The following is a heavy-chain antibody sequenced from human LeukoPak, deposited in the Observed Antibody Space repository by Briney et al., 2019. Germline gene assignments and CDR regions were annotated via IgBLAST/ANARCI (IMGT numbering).Heavy chain of an antibody. CDR3: ARDSDFRGEFEAEKGDY. J-gene: IGHJ4*02. CDR1: AFTFSSYG. CDR2: IWYDGSNK. Sequence: GGSLRLSCAASAFTFSSYGMHWVRQAPGKGLEWVAVIWYDGSNKYYADSVKGRFTISRDNSKNTLYLQMNSLRAEDTAVYYCARDSDFRGEFEAEKGDYWGQGTLVTVSS. V-gene: IGHV3-33*01. D-gene: IGHD3-16*01.